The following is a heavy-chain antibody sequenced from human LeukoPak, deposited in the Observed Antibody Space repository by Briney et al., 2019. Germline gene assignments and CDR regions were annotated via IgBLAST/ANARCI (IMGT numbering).Heavy chain of an antibody. CDR1: GGTFSSYA. J-gene: IGHJ5*02. CDR2: IIPIFGTA. CDR3: ARGRIEDYVGFDP. V-gene: IGHV1-69*05. D-gene: IGHD3-10*02. Sequence: SVKVSCKASGGTFSSYAISRVRQAPGQGLEWMGGIIPIFGTANYAQKFQGRVTITTDESTSTAYMELSSLRSEDTAVYYCARGRIEDYVGFDPWGQGTLVTVSS.